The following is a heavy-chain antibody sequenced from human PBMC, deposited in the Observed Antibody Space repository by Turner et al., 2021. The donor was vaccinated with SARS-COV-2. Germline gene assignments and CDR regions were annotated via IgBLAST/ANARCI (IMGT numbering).Heavy chain of an antibody. J-gene: IGHJ6*02. V-gene: IGHV1-2*02. D-gene: IGHD5-18*01. CDR2: INPNSGGT. CDR3: ARSRYTYGSYYYYGMDV. Sequence: QVQLVQSGAEVKKPGATVKVSCKTSGYTFTDYYVHWVRQAPGQGLEWMGWINPNSGGTNYAQKFQGRVTMTRDTSISTAYMELSRLRSDDTAVYYCARSRYTYGSYYYYGMDVWGQGTTVTVSS. CDR1: GYTFTDYY.